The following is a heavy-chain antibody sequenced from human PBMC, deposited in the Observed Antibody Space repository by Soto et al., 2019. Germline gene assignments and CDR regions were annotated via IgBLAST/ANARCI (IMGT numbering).Heavy chain of an antibody. D-gene: IGHD2-15*01. J-gene: IGHJ6*03. Sequence: QVQLQESGPGLVKPSETLSLTCTVSGGSISSYYWSWIRQPPGKGLEWLGYISDSGSTNYNPSLRSRVCISVDTSKNQFSLKLSSVTAADTAVYYCARSYRRYCSGGSCYSYYYYYMDVWGKGTTVTVSS. V-gene: IGHV4-59*01. CDR1: GGSISSYY. CDR3: ARSYRRYCSGGSCYSYYYYYMDV. CDR2: ISDSGST.